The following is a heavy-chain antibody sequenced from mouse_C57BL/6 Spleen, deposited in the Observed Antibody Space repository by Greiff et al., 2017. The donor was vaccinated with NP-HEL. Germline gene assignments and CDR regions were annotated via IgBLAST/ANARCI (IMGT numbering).Heavy chain of an antibody. V-gene: IGHV5-17*01. J-gene: IGHJ4*01. CDR1: GFTFSDYG. D-gene: IGHD2-1*01. CDR2: ISSGSSTI. Sequence: EVMLVESGGGLVKPGGSLKLSCAASGFTFSDYGMHWVRQAPEKGLEWVAYISSGSSTIYYADTVKGRFTISRDNAKNTLFLQMTSLRSEDTAMYYCATYGNYGAMDYWGQGTSVTVSS. CDR3: ATYGNYGAMDY.